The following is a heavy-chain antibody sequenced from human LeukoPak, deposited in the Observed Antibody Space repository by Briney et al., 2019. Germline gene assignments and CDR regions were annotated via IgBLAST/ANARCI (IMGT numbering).Heavy chain of an antibody. CDR1: GFTFSSYW. D-gene: IGHD3-3*01. J-gene: IGHJ5*02. CDR3: ARDLGDFWSGSNWFDP. CDR2: IKQDGSEK. Sequence: GGTLRLSRAASGFTFSSYWVSWVRQAPGKGLEWVANIKQDGSEKYYVDSVKGRFTISRDNAKNSLYLQMNSLRAEDTAVYYCARDLGDFWSGSNWFDPWGQGTLVTVSS. V-gene: IGHV3-7*01.